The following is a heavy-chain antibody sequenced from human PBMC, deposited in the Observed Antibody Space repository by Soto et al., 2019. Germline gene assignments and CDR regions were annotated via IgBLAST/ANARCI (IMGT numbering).Heavy chain of an antibody. V-gene: IGHV4-31*03. J-gene: IGHJ6*03. CDR1: GGSISSGGYY. CDR2: IYYSGST. D-gene: IGHD4-4*01. CDR3: ARGGGDSTVTTHSRYMDV. Sequence: SETLSLTCTVSGGSISSGGYYWSWIRQHPGKGLEWIGYIYYSGSTYYNPSLKSRVTISVGTSKNQFSLKLSSVTAADTAVYYCARGGGDSTVTTHSRYMDVWGKGTTVTVSS.